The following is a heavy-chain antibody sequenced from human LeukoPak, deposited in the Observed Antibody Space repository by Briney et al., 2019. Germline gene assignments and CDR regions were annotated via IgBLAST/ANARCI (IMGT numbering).Heavy chain of an antibody. J-gene: IGHJ3*02. Sequence: SETLSLTCTVSGGSISSYYWSWIRQPPGQGLEWIGYIYYSGSTNYNPSLKSRVTISVDTSKNQFSLKLSSVTAADTAVYYCASLVVPAAKSGGAFDIWGQGTMVTVSS. CDR3: ASLVVPAAKSGGAFDI. CDR2: IYYSGST. CDR1: GGSISSYY. D-gene: IGHD2-2*01. V-gene: IGHV4-59*01.